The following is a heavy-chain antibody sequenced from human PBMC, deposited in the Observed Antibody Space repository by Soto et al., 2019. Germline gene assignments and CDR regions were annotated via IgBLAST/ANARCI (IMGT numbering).Heavy chain of an antibody. D-gene: IGHD3-22*01. J-gene: IGHJ4*02. CDR3: ARGFDSSGYYCDY. Sequence: PSETLSLTCAVYGGSFSGYYWSWIRQPPGKGLEWIGEINHSGSTNYNPSLKSRVTISVDTSKNQFSLKLSSVTAADTAVYYCARGFDSSGYYCDYWGQGTLVTV. V-gene: IGHV4-34*01. CDR1: GGSFSGYY. CDR2: INHSGST.